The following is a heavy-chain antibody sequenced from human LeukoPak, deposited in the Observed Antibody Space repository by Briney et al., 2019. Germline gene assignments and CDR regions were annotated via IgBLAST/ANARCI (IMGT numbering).Heavy chain of an antibody. D-gene: IGHD3-10*01. CDR3: TKDHAYYYGSGSWEWFDP. CDR2: ISGSGGST. J-gene: IGHJ5*02. V-gene: IGHV3-23*01. Sequence: GGSLLLSCAASGSTFSSYAMSWVRQAPGKGLEWVSAISGSGGSTYYADPVKGRFTISRDNSKNTLYLQMNSLRAEDTAVYYCTKDHAYYYGSGSWEWFDPWGQGTLVTVSS. CDR1: GSTFSSYA.